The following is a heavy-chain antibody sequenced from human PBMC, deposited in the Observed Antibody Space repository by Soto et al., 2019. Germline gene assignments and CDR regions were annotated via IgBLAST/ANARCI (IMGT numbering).Heavy chain of an antibody. D-gene: IGHD3-3*01. Sequence: GSLRLSCAASGFTFSSYAMSWVRQAPGKGLEWVSAISGSGGSTYYADSVKGRFTISRDNSKNTLYLQMNSLRAEDTAVYYCAKWDYDFWSGYYLDAFDIWGQGTMVTVSS. CDR1: GFTFSSYA. CDR3: AKWDYDFWSGYYLDAFDI. CDR2: ISGSGGST. J-gene: IGHJ3*02. V-gene: IGHV3-23*01.